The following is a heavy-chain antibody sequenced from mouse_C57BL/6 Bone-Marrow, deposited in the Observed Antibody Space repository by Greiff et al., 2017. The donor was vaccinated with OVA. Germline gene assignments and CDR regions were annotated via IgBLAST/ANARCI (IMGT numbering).Heavy chain of an antibody. J-gene: IGHJ1*03. V-gene: IGHV8-12*01. CDR3: ARREDYGSPHWYFDV. Sequence: QVTLKVSGPGILQSSQTLSLTCSFSGFSLSTSGMGVSWIRQPSGKGLEWLAHSYWDDDKRYNPSQKSRPTTSKDTSRNQVFHKITSVNTADTATYYGARREDYGSPHWYFDVWGTGTTVTVSS. CDR2: SYWDDDK. D-gene: IGHD1-1*01. CDR1: GFSLSTSGMG.